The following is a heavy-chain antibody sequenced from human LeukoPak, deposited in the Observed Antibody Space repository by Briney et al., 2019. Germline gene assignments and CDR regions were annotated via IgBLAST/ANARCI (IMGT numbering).Heavy chain of an antibody. Sequence: SETLSLTCAVSGGSISSSDWRSWVRRPPGKGLEWIGEIYHSGSTNYNPSLKSRVTISVDKSKNQFSLRLSSVTAADTAVYYCARGPMVRGVVGSYFDYWGQGTLVTVSS. CDR1: GGSISSSDW. V-gene: IGHV4-4*02. CDR3: ARGPMVRGVVGSYFDY. D-gene: IGHD3-10*01. CDR2: IYHSGST. J-gene: IGHJ4*02.